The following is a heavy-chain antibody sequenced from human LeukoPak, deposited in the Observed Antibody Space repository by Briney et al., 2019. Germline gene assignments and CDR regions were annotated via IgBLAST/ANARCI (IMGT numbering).Heavy chain of an antibody. CDR3: ARDGYSYGYMVPYFDY. D-gene: IGHD5-18*01. Sequence: NASETLSLTCAVYGGSFSGYYWSWIRQPAGRGLEWIGRLYTSGSTNYNPSLKSRVTMSVDTSKNQFSLKLSSVTAADTAVYYCARDGYSYGYMVPYFDYWGQGTLVTVSS. CDR1: GGSFSGYY. CDR2: LYTSGST. J-gene: IGHJ4*02. V-gene: IGHV4-4*07.